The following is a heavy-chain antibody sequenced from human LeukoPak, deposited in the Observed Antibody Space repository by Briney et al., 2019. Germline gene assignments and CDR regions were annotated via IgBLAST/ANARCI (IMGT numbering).Heavy chain of an antibody. V-gene: IGHV3-48*03. J-gene: IGHJ4*02. CDR1: DFTFSSFE. Sequence: PGGSLRLSCAASDFTFSSFEMHWVRQAPGKGLEWVSYISSSGSSIYYADSVKGRFTISRDNAKNSLYLQMNSLRAEDTAVYYCAREYYYDSSGYYYGYWGQGTLVTVSS. D-gene: IGHD3-22*01. CDR2: ISSSGSSI. CDR3: AREYYYDSSGYYYGY.